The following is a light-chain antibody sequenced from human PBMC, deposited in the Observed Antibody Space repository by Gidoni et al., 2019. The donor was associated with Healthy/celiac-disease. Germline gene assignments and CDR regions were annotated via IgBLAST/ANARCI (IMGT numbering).Light chain of an antibody. CDR3: QQSYSTPPT. CDR2: AAS. Sequence: DIQMTQSPSSLSASVGDRVTITCRASQSSSSYLNWYQQQPGKATKLLIYAASSLQSGVPSRFSGSGSGTDFTLTISSLQPEDFATYYCQQSYSTPPTFGQGTKVEIK. V-gene: IGKV1-39*01. CDR1: QSSSSY. J-gene: IGKJ1*01.